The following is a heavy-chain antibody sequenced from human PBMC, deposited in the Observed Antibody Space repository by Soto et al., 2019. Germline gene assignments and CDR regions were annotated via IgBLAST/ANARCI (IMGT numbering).Heavy chain of an antibody. CDR2: IKQDGGEK. Sequence: GGSLRLSCAASGFIFTSYWMSWVRQAPGKGLEWVANIKQDGGEKFYVDSVKGRFTISRDNAKNSQYLQMNSLRAEDTAVYYCARVDVQFDYWGQGTLVTVSS. CDR3: ARVDVQFDY. J-gene: IGHJ4*02. CDR1: GFIFTSYW. V-gene: IGHV3-7*01.